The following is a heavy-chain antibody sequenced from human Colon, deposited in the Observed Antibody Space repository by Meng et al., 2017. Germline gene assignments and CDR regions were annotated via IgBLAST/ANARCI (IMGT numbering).Heavy chain of an antibody. CDR1: GASISSYH. CDR3: ARGVALDY. Sequence: QVQLQESGPGLVKPSETLSLTCNVSGASISSYHWSWIRQPAGEGLEWVGRIYLSGSNNYNPSLKSRVTMSIDTSKNQFSLKLSSVTAADTAVYYCARGVALDYWGQGMRVTFDS. J-gene: IGHJ4*02. V-gene: IGHV4-4*07. CDR2: IYLSGSN.